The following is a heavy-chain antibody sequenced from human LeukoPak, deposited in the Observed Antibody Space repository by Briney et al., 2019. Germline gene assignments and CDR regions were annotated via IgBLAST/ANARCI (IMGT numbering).Heavy chain of an antibody. CDR1: GFTFSDYY. CDR2: ISSSGSTI. J-gene: IGHJ4*02. CDR3: ARARSVGAMLAVFDY. Sequence: GGSLRLSCAASGFTFSDYYMSWIRQAPGKGLEWVSYISSSGSTIYYADSVKGRFTISRDNAKNSLYLQMNSLRAEDTAVYYCARARSVGAMLAVFDYWGQGTLVTVSS. D-gene: IGHD1-26*01. V-gene: IGHV3-11*01.